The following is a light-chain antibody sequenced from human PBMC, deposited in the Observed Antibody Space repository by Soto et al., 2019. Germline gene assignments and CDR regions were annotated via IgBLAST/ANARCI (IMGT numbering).Light chain of an antibody. CDR3: SSYTSRRTQV. V-gene: IGLV2-14*01. CDR1: SSDVGDYNY. J-gene: IGLJ1*01. Sequence: QSALTQPASVSASPGQSITISCTGTSSDVGDYNYVSWYQQHPGKAPELMIYEVSNRPSGVSNRFSGSKSGNTASLTISGLQAEDEADYYCSSYTSRRTQVFGTGTKLTDL. CDR2: EVS.